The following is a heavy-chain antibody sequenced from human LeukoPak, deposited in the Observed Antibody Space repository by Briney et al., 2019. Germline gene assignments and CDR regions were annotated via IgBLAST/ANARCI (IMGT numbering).Heavy chain of an antibody. D-gene: IGHD2-15*01. CDR2: INYSGRT. Sequence: ETGGSLRLSCAASGFTFSSYAMSWVRQPPGKGLEWIGSINYSGRTYYNPSLKSRVTISVDTSKNQFSVKLSSVTAADTTVYYCARLTVGYCGGGSCAGWDYWGQGTLVTVSS. CDR3: ARLTVGYCGGGSCAGWDY. J-gene: IGHJ4*02. CDR1: GFTFSSYA. V-gene: IGHV4-39*01.